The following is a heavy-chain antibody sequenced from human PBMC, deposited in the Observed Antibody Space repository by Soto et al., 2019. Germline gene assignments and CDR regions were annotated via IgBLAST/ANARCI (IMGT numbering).Heavy chain of an antibody. V-gene: IGHV3-66*04. J-gene: IGHJ6*02. CDR1: GFTVSSNY. CDR3: ASQPRPRFDWLPPYYYYGMDV. CDR2: IYSGGST. Sequence: EVQLVESGGGLVQPGGSLRLSCAASGFTVSSNYMSWVRQAPGKGLEWVSVIYSGGSTYYADSVKGRFTISRDNSKNTLYLQMNSLRAEDTAVYYCASQPRPRFDWLPPYYYYGMDVWGQGTTVTVSS. D-gene: IGHD3-9*01.